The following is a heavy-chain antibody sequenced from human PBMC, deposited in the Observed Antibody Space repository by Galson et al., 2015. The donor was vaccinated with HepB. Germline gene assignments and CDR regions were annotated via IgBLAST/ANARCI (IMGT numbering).Heavy chain of an antibody. CDR3: VNGLLLWFGEFDY. CDR2: ISSNGGST. CDR1: GFTFSGYA. D-gene: IGHD3-10*01. V-gene: IGHV3-64D*06. Sequence: SLRLSCAASGFTFSGYAMHWVRQAPGKGLEYVSSISSNGGSTYYADSVRGRFTISRDNSKNTLYLQMSSLRAEDTAVYYCVNGLLLWFGEFDYWGQGTTVTVSS. J-gene: IGHJ4*03.